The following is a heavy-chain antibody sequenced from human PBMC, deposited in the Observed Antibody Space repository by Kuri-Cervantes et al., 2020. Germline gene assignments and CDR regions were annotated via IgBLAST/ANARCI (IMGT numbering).Heavy chain of an antibody. CDR2: ISSSSSTI. Sequence: GESLKISCAASGFTFSSYSMNWVRQAPGKGMEWVSYISSSSSTIYYADSVKGRLTISRDTAKNSLYLQMNSLRDEDTAVYYCARDGEVVAAAYYFDYWGQGALVTVSS. J-gene: IGHJ4*02. V-gene: IGHV3-48*02. CDR3: ARDGEVVAAAYYFDY. CDR1: GFTFSSYS. D-gene: IGHD2-15*01.